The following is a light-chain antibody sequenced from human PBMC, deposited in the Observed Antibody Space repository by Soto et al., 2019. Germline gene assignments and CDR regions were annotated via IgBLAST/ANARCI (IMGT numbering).Light chain of an antibody. CDR2: GAS. V-gene: IGKV3-15*01. CDR1: QSVSSN. CDR3: QQYNNWPLT. Sequence: EIVMTQSPATLSVSPGEGAALSCRASQSVSSNLAWYQQRPGQAPRLLIYGASTRAPGIPARFSGSGSGTDFTLTISRLQSEDFAVYHCQQYNNWPLTFGPGTKVDIK. J-gene: IGKJ3*01.